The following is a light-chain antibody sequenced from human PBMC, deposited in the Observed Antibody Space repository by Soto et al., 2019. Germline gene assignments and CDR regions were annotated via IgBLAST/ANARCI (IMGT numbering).Light chain of an antibody. Sequence: RVMTQSPATLSLSPGERATLSCRASQSVSTNVAWYQQKPGQAPRLLIYRASTRATDIPARFSGSGSGTDFILTISSLQSEDFAVYYCQQYNNWPPWTFGQGTKVEVK. CDR2: RAS. V-gene: IGKV3-15*01. CDR1: QSVSTN. J-gene: IGKJ1*01. CDR3: QQYNNWPPWT.